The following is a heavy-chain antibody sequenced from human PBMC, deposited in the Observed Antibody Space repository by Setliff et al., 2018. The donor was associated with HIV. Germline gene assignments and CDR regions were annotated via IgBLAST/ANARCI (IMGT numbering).Heavy chain of an antibody. V-gene: IGHV4-34*01. CDR2: INHSGST. J-gene: IGHJ4*02. Sequence: SETLSLTCDVYAGSLSGDYWSWIRQPPGKDLEWMGEINHSGSTNYNPSLKSRVTISVDTSKTQFSLKLSSVIAADTAVYYCTTSTVAGLFDYWDQGAPVTVSS. CDR1: AGSLSGDY. CDR3: TTSTVAGLFDY. D-gene: IGHD6-19*01.